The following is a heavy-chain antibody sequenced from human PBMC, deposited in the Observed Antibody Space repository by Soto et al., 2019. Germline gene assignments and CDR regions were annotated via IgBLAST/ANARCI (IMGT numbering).Heavy chain of an antibody. CDR2: IYYSGST. CDR1: GGSISSGGYY. CDR3: ARGGWDCSSTSCSFYGMDV. V-gene: IGHV4-31*03. J-gene: IGHJ6*02. Sequence: SETLSLTCTVSGGSISSGGYYWSWIRQHPGKGLEWIGYIYYSGSTYYNPSLKSRVTISVDTSKNQFSLKLSSVTAADTAVYYCARGGWDCSSTSCSFYGMDVWGQVTTVTVSS. D-gene: IGHD2-2*01.